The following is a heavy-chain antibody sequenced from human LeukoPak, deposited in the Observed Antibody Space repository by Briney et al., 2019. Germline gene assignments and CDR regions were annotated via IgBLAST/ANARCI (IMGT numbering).Heavy chain of an antibody. CDR3: AKGLEWELHNWFDP. Sequence: GGSLRLSCAASGFTFSSYAMSWVRQAPGKGLEWVSYISSSGNIIYYADSVKGRFTISRDNAKNSLYLQMNSLRAEDTALYYCAKGLEWELHNWFDPWGQGTLVTVSS. CDR2: ISSSGNII. CDR1: GFTFSSYA. D-gene: IGHD1-26*01. J-gene: IGHJ5*02. V-gene: IGHV3-48*04.